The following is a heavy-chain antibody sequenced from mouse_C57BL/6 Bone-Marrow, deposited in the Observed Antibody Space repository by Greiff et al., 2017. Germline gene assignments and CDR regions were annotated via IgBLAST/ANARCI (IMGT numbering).Heavy chain of an antibody. J-gene: IGHJ2*01. D-gene: IGHD2-3*01. CDR2: IWWDDDK. Sequence: QVTLKVSGPGILQPSQTLSLTCSFSGFSLSTFGMGVGWIRQPSGKGLEWLAHIWWDDDKYYNPALKSRLTLSKDTTKNQVFLKIANVDTADTATYYCARMWVDDGYYGNYWGQGTALTVSS. CDR1: GFSLSTFGMG. V-gene: IGHV8-8*01. CDR3: ARMWVDDGYYGNY.